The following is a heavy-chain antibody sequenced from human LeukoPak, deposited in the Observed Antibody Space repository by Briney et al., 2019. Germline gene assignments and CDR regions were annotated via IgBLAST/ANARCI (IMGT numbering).Heavy chain of an antibody. CDR3: AKSRAPSADPDAFDV. CDR2: IRKGGNSGGNVE. J-gene: IGHJ3*01. V-gene: IGHV3-30*02. CDR1: GFIFRNYG. Sequence: GGSLRLSCVASGFIFRNYGIHWVRQAPGKGLEWVAFIRKGGNSGGNVEYYTDSVRGRFIISRDNSKHSLYLQMNRLKPEDTAMYFCAKSRAPSADPDAFDVWGQGTVVTVPS.